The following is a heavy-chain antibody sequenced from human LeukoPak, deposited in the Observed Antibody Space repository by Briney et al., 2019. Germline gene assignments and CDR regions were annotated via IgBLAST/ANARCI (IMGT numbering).Heavy chain of an antibody. CDR2: INHSGST. Sequence: SETLSLTCAVYGGSFSGYYWSWIRQPPGKGLEWIGEINHSGSTNYNPSLKSRVTISVDTSKNQFSLKLSSVTAADTAVYYCARARAYCSGGSCYSGASNPCMDVWGKGTTVTISS. V-gene: IGHV4-34*01. CDR1: GGSFSGYY. CDR3: ARARAYCSGGSCYSGASNPCMDV. J-gene: IGHJ6*03. D-gene: IGHD2-15*01.